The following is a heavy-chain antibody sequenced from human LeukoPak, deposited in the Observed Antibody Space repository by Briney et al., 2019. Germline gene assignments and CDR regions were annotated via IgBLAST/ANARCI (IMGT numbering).Heavy chain of an antibody. CDR2: IYYSGST. D-gene: IGHD3-22*01. V-gene: IGHV4-31*03. CDR3: ARGVDYYDSSGYFDY. Sequence: SQTLSLTCPVSGGSISSGGYYWSWLPQHPGKGLEWIGYIYYSGSTYYNPSLKGRVTISVDTSKNQFSLKLSSVTAADTDVYYCARGVDYYDSSGYFDYWGQGTLVTVSS. J-gene: IGHJ4*02. CDR1: GGSISSGGYY.